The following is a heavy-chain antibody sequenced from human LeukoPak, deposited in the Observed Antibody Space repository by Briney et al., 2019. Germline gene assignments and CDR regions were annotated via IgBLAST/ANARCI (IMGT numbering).Heavy chain of an antibody. CDR1: GGTFSSYA. V-gene: IGHV1-69*05. D-gene: IGHD6-13*01. Sequence: SVKVSCKASGGTFSSYAISWVRRAPGQGLEWMGGIIPIFGTANYAQKFQGRVTITTDESTSTAYMELSSLRSEDTAVYYCARDPVAAAGNSYFDYWGQGTLVTVSS. CDR3: ARDPVAAAGNSYFDY. CDR2: IIPIFGTA. J-gene: IGHJ4*02.